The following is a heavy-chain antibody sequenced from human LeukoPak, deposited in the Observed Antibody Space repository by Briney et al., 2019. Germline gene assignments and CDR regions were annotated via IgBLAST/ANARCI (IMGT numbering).Heavy chain of an antibody. CDR2: FNPRGGSA. CDR1: GYTFTSFF. CDR3: ARDYHGSGSLTTFDS. V-gene: IGHV1-46*01. D-gene: IGHD3-10*01. Sequence: ASVKVSCKASGYTFTSFFMHWVRQAPGQGLEWMGIFNPRGGSATSAQRFQGRLTVTRDTSTSTVYMELSSLTSEDTAVYYCARDYHGSGSLTTFDSWGQGTLVTVSS. J-gene: IGHJ4*02.